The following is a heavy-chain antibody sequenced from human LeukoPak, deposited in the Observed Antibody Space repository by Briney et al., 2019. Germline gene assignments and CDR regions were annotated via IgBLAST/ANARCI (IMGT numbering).Heavy chain of an antibody. CDR1: GFTFSSYW. J-gene: IGHJ4*02. CDR2: IKQDGSEK. Sequence: GGSLRLSCAASGFTFSSYWMSWVRRAPGKGLEWVANIKQDGSEKYYVDSVKGRFTISRDNAKNSLYLQMNSLRAEDTAVYYCARARTGIAVAAIGALDFDYWGQGTLVTVSS. CDR3: ARARTGIAVAAIGALDFDY. V-gene: IGHV3-7*01. D-gene: IGHD6-19*01.